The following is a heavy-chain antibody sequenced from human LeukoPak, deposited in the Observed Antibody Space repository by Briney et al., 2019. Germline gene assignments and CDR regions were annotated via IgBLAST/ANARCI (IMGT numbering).Heavy chain of an antibody. V-gene: IGHV3-15*01. CDR2: IKRKSEGEIA. Sequence: GGSLRLSCAVSGFTFSGFWMSWSRQAPGKGLEWVARIKRKSEGEIADYLAPVKGRFTISRDDTRNLVHLQMNNLKTEDTGMYYCTTDLPSSSRWSNDFWGLGALVTVSS. D-gene: IGHD2-2*01. CDR3: TTDLPSSSRWSNDF. J-gene: IGHJ4*02. CDR1: GFTFSGFW.